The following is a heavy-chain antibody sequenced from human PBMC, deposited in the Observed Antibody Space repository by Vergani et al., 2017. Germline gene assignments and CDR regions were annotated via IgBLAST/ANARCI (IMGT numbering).Heavy chain of an antibody. CDR2: IYYSGST. J-gene: IGHJ5*02. D-gene: IGHD2-2*01. Sequence: QVQLQESGPGLVRPSQTLSLTCTVSGGSISSGGYYWSWIRQHPGKGLEWIGYIYYSGSTYYNPSLKSRVTISVDTSKNQFSLKLSSVTAADTAVYYCARNPKMGNQLLRSYNWFDPGGEGRLVTVYS. CDR1: GGSISSGGYY. V-gene: IGHV4-31*03. CDR3: ARNPKMGNQLLRSYNWFDP.